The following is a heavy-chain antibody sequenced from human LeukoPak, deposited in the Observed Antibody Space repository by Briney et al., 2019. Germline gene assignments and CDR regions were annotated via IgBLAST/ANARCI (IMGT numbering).Heavy chain of an antibody. D-gene: IGHD6-6*01. CDR2: ISGSGGST. CDR1: GFTFSSYA. V-gene: IGHV3-23*01. Sequence: GGSLRLSCAASGFTFSSYAMSWVRQAPGKGLEWVSAISGSGGSTYYADSVKGRFTISRDNSKNTLYPQMNSLRAEDTAVYYCAKDIVAARPSYYYGMDVWGQGTTVTVSS. J-gene: IGHJ6*02. CDR3: AKDIVAARPSYYYGMDV.